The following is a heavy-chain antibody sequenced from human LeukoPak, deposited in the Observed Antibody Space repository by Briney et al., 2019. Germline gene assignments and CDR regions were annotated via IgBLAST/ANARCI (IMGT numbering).Heavy chain of an antibody. CDR2: INPSGGST. CDR1: GGTFTSYA. CDR3: ARTIKPSSGYYYGPEFFDY. J-gene: IGHJ4*02. D-gene: IGHD3-22*01. Sequence: ASVKVSCKASGGTFTSYAISWVRQAPGQGLEWMGMINPSGGSTSYAQKFQGRVTMTRDMSTSTVYMELSSLRSEDTAVYYCARTIKPSSGYYYGPEFFDYWGQGTLVTVSS. V-gene: IGHV1-46*01.